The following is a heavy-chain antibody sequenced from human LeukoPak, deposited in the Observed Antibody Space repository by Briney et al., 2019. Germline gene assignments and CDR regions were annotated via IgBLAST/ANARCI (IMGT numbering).Heavy chain of an antibody. J-gene: IGHJ4*02. D-gene: IGHD3-22*01. CDR3: ANYHDASGYYGDFDH. V-gene: IGHV3-43*01. Sequence: GGSLRLSCAASGFTFDDYTMHWVRQAPGKGLEWVSLISWDGGSTYYADSVKGRFTISRDNSKNTLYLQMNSLRAEDTAVYYCANYHDASGYYGDFDHWGQGTLVTVSS. CDR2: ISWDGGST. CDR1: GFTFDDYT.